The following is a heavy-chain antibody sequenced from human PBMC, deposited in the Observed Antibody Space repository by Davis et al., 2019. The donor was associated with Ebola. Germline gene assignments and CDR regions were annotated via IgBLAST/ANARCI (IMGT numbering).Heavy chain of an antibody. CDR3: AKYRSRRGGGERFYWYFDL. D-gene: IGHD3-16*01. CDR1: GFTFSSYA. J-gene: IGHJ2*01. Sequence: PGGSLRLSCAASGFTFSSYAMSWVRQAPGKGLEWVSAISGSGGSTYYADSVKGRFTISRDNSKNTLYLQMNSLRAEDTAVYYCAKYRSRRGGGERFYWYFDLWGRGTLVTVSS. CDR2: ISGSGGST. V-gene: IGHV3-23*01.